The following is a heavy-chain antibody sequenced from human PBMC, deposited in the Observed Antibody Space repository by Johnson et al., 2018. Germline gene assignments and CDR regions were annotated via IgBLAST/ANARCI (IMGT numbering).Heavy chain of an antibody. V-gene: IGHV1-8*01. CDR3: ARNVAAPYYYYYMDV. Sequence: QVQLVQSGAEVKKPGASVKVSCKASGYTFTSYDINWVRQATGQGLEWMGWMNPNSGNTGDAQKFQGRVTMTRNTSISTAYMELSSLRSEDTAVYYCARNVAAPYYYYYMDVWGKGTTVTVSS. CDR1: GYTFTSYD. CDR2: MNPNSGNT. D-gene: IGHD6-6*01. J-gene: IGHJ6*03.